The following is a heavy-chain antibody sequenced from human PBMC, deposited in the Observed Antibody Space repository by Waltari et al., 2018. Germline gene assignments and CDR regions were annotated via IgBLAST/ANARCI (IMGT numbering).Heavy chain of an antibody. J-gene: IGHJ6*02. CDR3: ARGVCSSTSCYTGMNYYYYGMDV. CDR2: IYYSGSA. Sequence: QVQLQESGPGLVKPSETLSLTCTVSGGSIRSYYWSWIRQPPGKGLEWIGYIYYSGSAKYNPALKRRVTIAVDTSKNQCSLKLSSVTAADTAVYYCARGVCSSTSCYTGMNYYYYGMDVWGQGTTVTVSS. D-gene: IGHD2-2*02. CDR1: GGSIRSYY. V-gene: IGHV4-59*01.